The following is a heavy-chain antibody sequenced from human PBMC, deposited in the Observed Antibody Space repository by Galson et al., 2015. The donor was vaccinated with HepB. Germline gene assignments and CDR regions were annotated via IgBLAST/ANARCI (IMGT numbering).Heavy chain of an antibody. CDR1: GFSFSDYG. D-gene: IGHD5-12*01. J-gene: IGHJ4*02. CDR2: ITKNGDNT. CDR3: VKDGTATMTHLDY. Sequence: SLRLSCAASGFSFSDYGMHWVRQAPGKGLEYVSTITKNGDNTYYADSLKGRFTISRDNSKNTLYLQTSGLRVEDTALYYCVKDGTATMTHLDYWGQGTLVTVSS. V-gene: IGHV3-64D*06.